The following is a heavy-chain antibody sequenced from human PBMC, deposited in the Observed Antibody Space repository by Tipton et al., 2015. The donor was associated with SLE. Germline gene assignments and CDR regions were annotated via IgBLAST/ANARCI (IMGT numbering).Heavy chain of an antibody. CDR2: IGTAGDT. J-gene: IGHJ4*02. V-gene: IGHV3-13*04. CDR3: ARSPNYDFWSGAFDY. Sequence: SLRLSCAASGFTFSSYDMHWVRQATGKGLEWVSAIGTAGDTYYPDSVKGRFTISRDNSKNTLYLQMNSLRAEDTAVNYCARSPNYDFWSGAFDYWGQGTLVTVSS. D-gene: IGHD3-3*01. CDR1: GFTFSSYD.